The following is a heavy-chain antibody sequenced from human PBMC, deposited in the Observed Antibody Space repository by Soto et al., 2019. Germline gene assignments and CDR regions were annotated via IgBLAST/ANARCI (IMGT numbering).Heavy chain of an antibody. CDR1: GFTFSSYA. CDR3: AKDSNYYDSSGYPFDY. CDR2: ISYDGSNK. V-gene: IGHV3-30-3*01. Sequence: GGSLSLSCAASGFTFSSYAMHWVRPAPGKGLEWVAVISYDGSNKYYADSVKGRFTISRDNSKNTLYLQMNSLRAEDTAVYYCAKDSNYYDSSGYPFDYWGQGTLVTVS. D-gene: IGHD3-22*01. J-gene: IGHJ4*02.